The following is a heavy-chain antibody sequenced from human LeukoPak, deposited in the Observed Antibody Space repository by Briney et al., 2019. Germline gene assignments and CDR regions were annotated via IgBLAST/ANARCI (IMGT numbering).Heavy chain of an antibody. CDR2: IKQDGSEK. J-gene: IGHJ4*02. Sequence: GGSLRLSCAASGFTFSSYWMSWVRQAPGKGLEWVANIKQDGSEKYYVDSVKGRFTISRDNAENSLYLQMNSLRAEDTAVYYCARDRRVLLWFGELTTYFDYWGQGTLVTVSS. V-gene: IGHV3-7*01. CDR1: GFTFSSYW. D-gene: IGHD3-10*01. CDR3: ARDRRVLLWFGELTTYFDY.